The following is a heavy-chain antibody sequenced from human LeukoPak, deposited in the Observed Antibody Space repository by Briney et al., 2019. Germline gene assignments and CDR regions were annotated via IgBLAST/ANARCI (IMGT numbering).Heavy chain of an antibody. Sequence: PSETLSLTCTVSGGSISNSAYYWGWIRQPPGKGLEWIGSIYYSGTTYYNPSLNSRVTISVDTSKNQFSLKLSSVTAADTAVYYCARGVSYYDSSGYYNEYFQHWGQGTLVTVSS. D-gene: IGHD3-22*01. CDR2: IYYSGTT. CDR3: ARGVSYYDSSGYYNEYFQH. CDR1: GGSISNSAYY. J-gene: IGHJ1*01. V-gene: IGHV4-39*07.